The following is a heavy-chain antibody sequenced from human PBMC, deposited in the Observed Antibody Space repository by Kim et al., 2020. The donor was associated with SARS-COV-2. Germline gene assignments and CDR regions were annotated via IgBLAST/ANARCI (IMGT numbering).Heavy chain of an antibody. CDR3: AREDRSWFDP. V-gene: IGHV4-31*03. Sequence: SETLSLTCTVSGGPISSGGYYWSCIRQHPGKALEWIGYIYYSGSTYYNPSLKSRVTISVDTSKNQFSLKLSSVTAADTAVYYCAREDRSWFDPWGQETLVTVSS. CDR1: GGPISSGGYY. CDR2: IYYSGST. J-gene: IGHJ5*02.